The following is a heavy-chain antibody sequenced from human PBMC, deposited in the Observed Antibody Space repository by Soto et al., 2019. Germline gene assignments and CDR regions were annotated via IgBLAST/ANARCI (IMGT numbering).Heavy chain of an antibody. Sequence: QVQLVESGGGVVQPGRSLRLSCAASGFTFSSYAMHWVRQAPGKGLEWVAVISYDGSNKYYADSVKGRFTISRDNSKNTLYLQMNSLRAEETAVYYCARDQEESSSKDIVVVVANRGIDYWGQGTLVTVSS. CDR3: ARDQEESSSKDIVVVVANRGIDY. D-gene: IGHD2-15*01. CDR1: GFTFSSYA. J-gene: IGHJ4*02. V-gene: IGHV3-30-3*01. CDR2: ISYDGSNK.